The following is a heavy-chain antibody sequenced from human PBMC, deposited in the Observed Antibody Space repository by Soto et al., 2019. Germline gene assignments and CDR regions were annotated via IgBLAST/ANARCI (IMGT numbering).Heavy chain of an antibody. V-gene: IGHV3-23*01. CDR1: GFTLSRYA. CDR2: ISGSGRDS. J-gene: IGHJ6*03. D-gene: IGHD3-16*01. CDR3: ARGGNSISEDHNYISV. Sequence: EVQLLESGGGLVQPGGSLRLSCTASGFTLSRYAMNWVRQAPGKGLEWVAGISGSGRDSYYADPLKGHFTISRDNSNNTLYLQMSSLRAEDTAIYFCARGGNSISEDHNYISVWGKGTSVTVSS.